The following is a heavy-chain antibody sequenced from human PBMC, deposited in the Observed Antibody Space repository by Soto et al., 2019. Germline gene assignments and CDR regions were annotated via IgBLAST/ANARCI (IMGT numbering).Heavy chain of an antibody. CDR2: ISRNRVHI. D-gene: IGHD3-10*01. Sequence: LRISFAAYGFTFSSYSKNWVRTAPRKRLEWVSSISRNRVHIYYSDSVEGRFIISRDNARTLLYLHMNSLRDEDTAVYYCPRLGGYFGEFDY. CDR1: GFTFSSYS. V-gene: IGHV3-21*01. J-gene: IGHJ4*01. CDR3: PRLGGYFGEFDY.